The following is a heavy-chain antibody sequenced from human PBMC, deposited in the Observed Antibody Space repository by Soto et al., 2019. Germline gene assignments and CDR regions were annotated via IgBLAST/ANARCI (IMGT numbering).Heavy chain of an antibody. J-gene: IGHJ4*02. CDR2: IDGSGTTK. V-gene: IGHV3-48*03. Sequence: EVQLVESGGGLVQPGGSLRLSCGVSGFTFNDFEMNWVRQAPGKGLEWLAYIDGSGTTKKYADSVRGRFTISRDNPNNSLFLQVSSLSAADTAIEHCARGIRGFKYWGQGTLVSVAS. D-gene: IGHD3-10*01. CDR1: GFTFNDFE. CDR3: ARGIRGFKY.